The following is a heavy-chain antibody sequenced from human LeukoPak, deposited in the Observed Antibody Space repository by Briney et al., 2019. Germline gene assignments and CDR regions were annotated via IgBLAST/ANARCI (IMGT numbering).Heavy chain of an antibody. V-gene: IGHV3-23*01. Sequence: GGSLRLSCVVSGFTFSTSAMTWVRQAPGKGLEWVSGISISGGTTYYADSVESRFTISRDNSKNTLYLQMNSLRAEDTAVYYCAKEEIPNDYWGQGTLVTVSS. CDR1: GFTFSTSA. CDR3: AKEEIPNDY. J-gene: IGHJ4*02. CDR2: ISISGGTT. D-gene: IGHD2-2*02.